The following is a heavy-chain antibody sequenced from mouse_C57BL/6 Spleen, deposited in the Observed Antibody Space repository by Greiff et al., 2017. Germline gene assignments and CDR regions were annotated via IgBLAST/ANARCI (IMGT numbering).Heavy chain of an antibody. CDR2: IYPGDGDT. Sequence: QVQLQQSGPELVKPGASVTISCKASGYAFSSSWMNWVKQRPGKGLEWIGRIYPGDGDTNYNGKFKGKATLTADKSSSTAYMQLSSLTSEDSAVYVCARSTDYGPYAMDYWGQGTSVTVSS. CDR1: GYAFSSSW. V-gene: IGHV1-82*01. J-gene: IGHJ4*01. CDR3: ARSTDYGPYAMDY. D-gene: IGHD1-1*01.